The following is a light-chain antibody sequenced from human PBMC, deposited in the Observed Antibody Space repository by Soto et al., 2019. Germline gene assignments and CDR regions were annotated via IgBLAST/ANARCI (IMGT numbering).Light chain of an antibody. J-gene: IGLJ2*01. CDR2: GNN. CDR1: SFNFGAGFD. V-gene: IGLV1-40*01. Sequence: QSVLTQPPSVSGAPGQRVTISCTGSSFNFGAGFDVHWYQQVLGTAPKLLIYGNNTRPSGVPDRFSGSKSDMSASLAITGLQAEDEAVYYCQSYDSSLSGAVFGGGTKLAVL. CDR3: QSYDSSLSGAV.